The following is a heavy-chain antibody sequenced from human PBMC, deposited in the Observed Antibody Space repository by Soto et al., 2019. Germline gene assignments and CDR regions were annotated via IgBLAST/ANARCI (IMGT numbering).Heavy chain of an antibody. CDR1: GFTFSSYA. CDR2: ISGSGGST. D-gene: IGHD6-13*01. J-gene: IGHJ6*02. CDR3: ANPPIRAAAGKAYYYGMDV. V-gene: IGHV3-23*01. Sequence: GGSLRLSCAASGFTFSSYAMSWVRQAPGKGLEWVSAISGSGGSTYYADSVKGRFTISRDNSKNTLYLQMNSLRAEDTAVYYCANPPIRAAAGKAYYYGMDVWGQGTTVTVSS.